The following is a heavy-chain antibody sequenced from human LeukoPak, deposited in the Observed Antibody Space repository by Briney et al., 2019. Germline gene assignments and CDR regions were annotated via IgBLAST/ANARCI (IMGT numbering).Heavy chain of an antibody. CDR2: IYHSGST. D-gene: IGHD2-2*01. V-gene: IGHV4-30-2*01. CDR3: ARGVVVPAAKVYYFDY. CDR1: GGSISSGGYS. Sequence: ASETLSLTCAVSGGSISSGGYSWSWIRQPPGKGLEWIGYIYHSGSTYYNPSLKSRVTISVDRSKNQFSLKLSSVTAADTAVYYCARGVVVPAAKVYYFDYWGQGTLVTVSS. J-gene: IGHJ4*02.